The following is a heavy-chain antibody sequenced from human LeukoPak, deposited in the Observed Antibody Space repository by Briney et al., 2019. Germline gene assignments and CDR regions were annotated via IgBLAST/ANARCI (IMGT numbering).Heavy chain of an antibody. Sequence: PSETLSLTCTVSGGSISSYYWSWIRQPPGKGREWIGYIYYSGSTNYNPSLKSRVTISVDTSKNQFSLKLSTVTAADTAVYYCARGGYDSSGYYYVSYMDVWGKGTTVTISS. CDR3: ARGGYDSSGYYYVSYMDV. D-gene: IGHD3-22*01. J-gene: IGHJ6*03. CDR1: GGSISSYY. V-gene: IGHV4-59*01. CDR2: IYYSGST.